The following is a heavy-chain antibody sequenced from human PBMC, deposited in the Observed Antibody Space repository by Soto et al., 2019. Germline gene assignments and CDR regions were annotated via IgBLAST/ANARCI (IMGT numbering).Heavy chain of an antibody. J-gene: IGHJ6*03. Sequence: EVQLVESGGGLVQPGGSLRLSCAASGFTFSSYAMNWVRQAPGKGLEWVSYISTSGTIIYYADSVKGRFTTSRDDAKNSLYLQMNSLRAEDTAVYYCARDSGYDLSYYYYMDVWGKGTTVTVSS. CDR1: GFTFSSYA. CDR2: ISTSGTII. D-gene: IGHD5-12*01. V-gene: IGHV3-48*01. CDR3: ARDSGYDLSYYYYMDV.